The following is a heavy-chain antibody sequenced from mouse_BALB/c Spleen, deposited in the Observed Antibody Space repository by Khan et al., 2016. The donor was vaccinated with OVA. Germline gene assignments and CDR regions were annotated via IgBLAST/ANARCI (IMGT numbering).Heavy chain of an antibody. CDR3: TRTARIKY. CDR2: ISYSGSN. J-gene: IGHJ2*01. V-gene: IGHV3-2*02. CDR1: GYSITSGYG. Sequence: EVQLQESGPGLVKPSQSLSLTCTVTGYSITSGYGWNWIRQFPGNKLEWMGYISYSGSNNYNPSFKSRISITRDTSKNQFLLQLKSMTTEDTATYYCTRTARIKYWGQGTTLTVSS. D-gene: IGHD1-2*01.